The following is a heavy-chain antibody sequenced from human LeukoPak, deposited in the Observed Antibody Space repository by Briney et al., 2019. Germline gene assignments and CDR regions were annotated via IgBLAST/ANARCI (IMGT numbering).Heavy chain of an antibody. V-gene: IGHV3-23*01. Sequence: GGSLRLSCAASGFTFSSYAMSWVRQAPGKGLEWVSAISGSGGSTYYADSVKGRFTISRDNSKNTLYLQMNSLRAEDTAVYYCARKPSHCSGGSCRDNYYYYYYMDVWGKGTTVTVSS. CDR2: ISGSGGST. CDR3: ARKPSHCSGGSCRDNYYYYYYMDV. D-gene: IGHD2-15*01. CDR1: GFTFSSYA. J-gene: IGHJ6*03.